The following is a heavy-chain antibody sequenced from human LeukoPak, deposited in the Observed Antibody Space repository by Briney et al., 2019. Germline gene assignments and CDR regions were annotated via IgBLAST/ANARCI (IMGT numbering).Heavy chain of an antibody. V-gene: IGHV6-1*01. CDR1: GDSVSSNSAA. J-gene: IGHJ5*02. Sequence: SQTLSLTCAISGDSVSSNSAAWGWIRQSPSRGLEWLGRTYYSSKWHTDYAVSVKGRITINPDTSKNQFSLHLNSVTPEDTAVYYCAWDLFAGNFGPWGQGTLVTVSS. CDR2: TYYSSKWHT. CDR3: AWDLFAGNFGP. D-gene: IGHD1-1*01.